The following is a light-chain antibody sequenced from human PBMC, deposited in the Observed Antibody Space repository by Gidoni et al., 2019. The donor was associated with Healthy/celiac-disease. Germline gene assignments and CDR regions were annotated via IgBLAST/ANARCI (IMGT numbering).Light chain of an antibody. J-gene: IGKJ2*01. V-gene: IGKV3-11*01. CDR3: QQRSNWPPGYT. CDR1: QSVSSY. CDR2: DAS. Sequence: ELVLTQSPATLSLSPGERATLSCRASQSVSSYLAWYQQKPGQAHRLLIYDASNRATGIRARFSGSGSGTDFTLTISRLEPEDVAVYCCQQRSNWPPGYTFGQGTKLEIK.